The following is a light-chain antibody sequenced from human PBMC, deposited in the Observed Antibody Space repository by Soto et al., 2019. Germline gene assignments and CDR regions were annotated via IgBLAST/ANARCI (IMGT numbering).Light chain of an antibody. CDR2: RDN. J-gene: IGLJ1*01. V-gene: IGLV1-44*01. CDR3: AAWDDSHNVLYV. Sequence: QSALTQPHSVSGTPRQGVTVSCSGGRSNIGSNTVHWYQQLPGAAPKLLIYRDNQRPSGVPDRFAASKSGTSASLAISGLQSEDEGDYYCAAWDDSHNVLYVFGTGTKVTVL. CDR1: RSNIGSNT.